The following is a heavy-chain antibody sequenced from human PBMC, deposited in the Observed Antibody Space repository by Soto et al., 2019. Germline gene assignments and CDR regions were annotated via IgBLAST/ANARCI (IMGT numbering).Heavy chain of an antibody. Sequence: GGSLRHCCAASGFTFSSYAMSWVRQAPGKGLELVSAISGSGGSTYYADSVKGRFTISRDNSKNTLYLQMNSLRAEDTAVYYCSKDRYSYCCYYYGMDVRGQRTTVTVSS. D-gene: IGHD5-18*01. CDR3: SKDRYSYCCYYYGMDV. CDR1: GFTFSSYA. J-gene: IGHJ6*02. CDR2: ISGSGGST. V-gene: IGHV3-23*01.